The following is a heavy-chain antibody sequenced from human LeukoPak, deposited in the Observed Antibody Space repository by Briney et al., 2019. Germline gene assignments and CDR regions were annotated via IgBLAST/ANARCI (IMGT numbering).Heavy chain of an antibody. Sequence: SETLSLTCTVSGGSVSNYYWSWIRQPAGKGLEWIGRIYTGGSANYNPFLKSRVTMSVDTSKNQLSLKLSSVTAADTAVYYCSREPDPWGQGILVIVSS. J-gene: IGHJ5*02. CDR3: SREPDP. CDR1: GGSVSNYY. CDR2: IYTGGSA. V-gene: IGHV4-4*07.